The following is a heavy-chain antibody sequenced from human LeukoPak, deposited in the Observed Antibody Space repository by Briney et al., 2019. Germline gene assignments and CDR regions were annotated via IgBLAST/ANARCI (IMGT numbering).Heavy chain of an antibody. V-gene: IGHV3-30*18. CDR1: GFTFSNYG. Sequence: SLRLSCVASGFTFSNYGLHWDRQAPGKGLEWVAVISSDGNNKYYADSVKGRFTISTDNSKNTLYLQMNSLRTEDTAVYYCAKSYFGSGNYYSLLVYYFDYWGRGTLVTVSS. D-gene: IGHD3-10*01. CDR3: AKSYFGSGNYYSLLVYYFDY. CDR2: ISSDGNNK. J-gene: IGHJ4*02.